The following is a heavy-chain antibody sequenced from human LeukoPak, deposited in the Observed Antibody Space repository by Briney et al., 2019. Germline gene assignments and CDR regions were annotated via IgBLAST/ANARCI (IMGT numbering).Heavy chain of an antibody. Sequence: SETLSLTCSVSGGSVSSYYWSWIRQPAGKGLEWIGRTYPSGTTHYNPSLKSRITMSVDTSKNQFSLKLTSVTAADTAVYYCADDFGDWGQGTLVTVSS. CDR2: TYPSGTT. CDR1: GGSVSSYY. V-gene: IGHV4-4*07. CDR3: ADDFGD. D-gene: IGHD4-17*01. J-gene: IGHJ4*02.